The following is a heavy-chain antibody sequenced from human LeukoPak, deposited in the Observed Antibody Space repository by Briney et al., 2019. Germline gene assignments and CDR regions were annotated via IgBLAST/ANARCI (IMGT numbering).Heavy chain of an antibody. J-gene: IGHJ4*02. CDR1: GFPFNAYW. Sequence: GGSLRLSCAASGFPFNAYWMTRVRQAPGKGLEWVANIRQDGDTKYYVDSVKGRFTISRDNAMNSLYLQMNSLRAEDTAIYYCARSLPYGTTWYGRSDFWGQGTLVTVSS. D-gene: IGHD6-13*01. CDR3: ARSLPYGTTWYGRSDF. V-gene: IGHV3-7*03. CDR2: IRQDGDTK.